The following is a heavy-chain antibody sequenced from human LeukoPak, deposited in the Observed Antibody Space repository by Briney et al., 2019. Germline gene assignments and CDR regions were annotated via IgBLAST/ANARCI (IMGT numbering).Heavy chain of an antibody. CDR1: GFTFSDYY. D-gene: IGHD2-2*01. CDR3: ARDWAEYCSSTSCAGC. J-gene: IGHJ4*02. Sequence: PGGSLRLSCAASGFTFSDYYMSWIRQAPGKGLEWVSYISSSGSTIYYADSVKGRLTISRDNAKNSLYPQMNSLRAEDTAVYYCARDWAEYCSSTSCAGCWGQGTLVTVSS. CDR2: ISSSGSTI. V-gene: IGHV3-11*01.